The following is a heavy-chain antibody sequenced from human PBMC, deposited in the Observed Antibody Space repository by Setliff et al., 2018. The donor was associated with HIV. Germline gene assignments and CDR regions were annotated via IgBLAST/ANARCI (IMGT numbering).Heavy chain of an antibody. J-gene: IGHJ4*02. CDR3: AREGDGIDF. D-gene: IGHD2-21*02. CDR2: VHYTGNT. Sequence: NPSETLSLTCTVSVGSITSSTYYWGWIRQPPGKGLEWIGTVHYTGNTYHNPSLKSRVTISFEVSKNQISLKLTAVTAADSAVYYCAREGDGIDFWGQGTLVTVSS. V-gene: IGHV4-39*02. CDR1: VGSITSSTYY.